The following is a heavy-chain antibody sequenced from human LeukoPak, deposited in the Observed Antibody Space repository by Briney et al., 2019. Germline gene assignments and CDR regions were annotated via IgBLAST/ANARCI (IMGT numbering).Heavy chain of an antibody. D-gene: IGHD4-11*01. Sequence: PSETRSLTCTVSGGSISSYDWGWIQQPAWQRLEWIGRIYTSGISNYNPSLKSRVTMSVETSTNQLSLKLRSVTPADTAVYYCARAPSYSNPSTRYYYYYYMDVWGKGTTVTVS. V-gene: IGHV4-4*07. J-gene: IGHJ6*03. CDR3: ARAPSYSNPSTRYYYYYYMDV. CDR2: IYTSGIS. CDR1: GGSISSYD.